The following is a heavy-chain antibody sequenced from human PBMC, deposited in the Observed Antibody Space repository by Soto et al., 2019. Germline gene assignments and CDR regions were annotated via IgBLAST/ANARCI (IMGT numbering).Heavy chain of an antibody. CDR3: ARGGGYYDSIDYYGGHYFDY. CDR2: IHHDGST. J-gene: IGHJ4*02. CDR1: GGSISSTTW. V-gene: IGHV4-4*02. D-gene: IGHD3-22*01. Sequence: PSETLSLTCAVSGGSISSTTWWSWVRQPPGKGLEWIGEIHHDGSTNYNPSLKSRVIISVDTSKNQFSLKLSSVTAADTAVYYCARGGGYYDSIDYYGGHYFDYWGQGTPVTVSS.